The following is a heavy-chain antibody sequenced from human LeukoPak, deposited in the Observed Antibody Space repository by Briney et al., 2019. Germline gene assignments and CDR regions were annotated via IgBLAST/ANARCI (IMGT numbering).Heavy chain of an antibody. D-gene: IGHD3-3*01. J-gene: IGHJ4*02. V-gene: IGHV4-34*01. CDR1: GGSFSGYY. CDR2: IHRSGRA. CDR3: ARGKGYYDFWSGYYHFDY. Sequence: SETLSLTCAVYGGSFSGYYWSWIRQSPGKGLEWIGEIHRSGRANYNPSLKSRVSISVDTSKKQLSLKLSSVTAADTALYYCARGKGYYDFWSGYYHFDYWGQGTLVTVSS.